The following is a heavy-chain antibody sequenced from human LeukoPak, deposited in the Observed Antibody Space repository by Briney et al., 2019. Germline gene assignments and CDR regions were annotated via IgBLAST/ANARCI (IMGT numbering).Heavy chain of an antibody. CDR2: ISSSSSYI. CDR3: ARDVGDSVVVPAAKSGY. D-gene: IGHD2-2*01. V-gene: IGHV3-21*01. Sequence: GGSLRLSCAASGFTFSSYSMNWVRQAPGKGLEWVSSISSSSSYIYYADSVKGRFTISRDNAKNSLYLQMNSLRAEDTAVYYCARDVGDSVVVPAAKSGYWGQGTLVTVSS. J-gene: IGHJ4*02. CDR1: GFTFSSYS.